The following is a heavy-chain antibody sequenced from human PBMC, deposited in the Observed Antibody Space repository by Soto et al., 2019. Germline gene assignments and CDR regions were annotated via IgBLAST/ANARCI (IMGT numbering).Heavy chain of an antibody. J-gene: IGHJ4*02. CDR3: ANGRATYGLLTHDY. Sequence: GGSLRLSCAASGFTFSTYWMHWIRQVPGKGLEWVSRINSDASHTYYADSVKGRFAISRDNSRNTLYLQMNSLTAEDTAVYYCANGRATYGLLTHDYWGQGTLVTVSS. CDR1: GFTFSTYW. CDR2: INSDASHT. V-gene: IGHV3-74*01. D-gene: IGHD3-10*01.